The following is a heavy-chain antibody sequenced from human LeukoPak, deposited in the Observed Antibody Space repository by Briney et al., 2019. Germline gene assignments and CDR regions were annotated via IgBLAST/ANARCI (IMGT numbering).Heavy chain of an antibody. CDR2: INHSGST. J-gene: IGHJ4*02. Sequence: PSETLSLTCAVYGGSFSGYYWSWIRQPPGKGLEWIGEINHSGSTNYNPSLKSRVTISVDTSKNQFSLKLSSVTAADTAVYYCARGVGTVTTNFDYWGQGTLVTVSS. D-gene: IGHD4-17*01. V-gene: IGHV4-34*01. CDR3: ARGVGTVTTNFDY. CDR1: GGSFSGYY.